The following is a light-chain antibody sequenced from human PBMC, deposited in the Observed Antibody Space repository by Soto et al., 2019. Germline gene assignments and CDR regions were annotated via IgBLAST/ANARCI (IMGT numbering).Light chain of an antibody. V-gene: IGKV1-5*03. CDR3: QQYYSYSAFT. CDR2: TAS. J-gene: IGKJ3*01. Sequence: DIQMTQCPSTLSASVGDSVVITCRASQSISSWLAWFQQKPGEATKLLIYTASSSPSGVPSGFRGSGAGTEFTLTISSLQPDDVATYYCQQYYSYSAFTFGPGTKVDMK. CDR1: QSISSW.